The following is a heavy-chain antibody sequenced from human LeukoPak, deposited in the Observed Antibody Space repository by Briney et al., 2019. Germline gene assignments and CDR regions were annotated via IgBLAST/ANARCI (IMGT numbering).Heavy chain of an antibody. Sequence: GASVKVSCKASGFTFTAYYMHWVRQATGQGLEWMGWMNPNSGNTGYAQKFQGRVTITRNTSISTAYMELSSLRSEDTAVYYCARGPPPIGSYHYYYYMDVWGKGTTVTVSS. CDR3: ARGPPPIGSYHYYYYMDV. CDR1: GFTFTAYY. J-gene: IGHJ6*03. CDR2: MNPNSGNT. V-gene: IGHV1-8*03. D-gene: IGHD1-26*01.